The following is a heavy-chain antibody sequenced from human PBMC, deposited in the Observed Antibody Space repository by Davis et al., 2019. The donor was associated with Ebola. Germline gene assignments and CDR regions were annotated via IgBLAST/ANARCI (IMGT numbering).Heavy chain of an antibody. CDR3: ARDLQAVVTPGSDYYYYMDV. CDR2: ISYDGSNK. D-gene: IGHD4-23*01. Sequence: GESLKISCAASGFTFSSYAMHWVRQAPGKGLEWVAVISYDGSNKYYADSVKGRFTISRDNAKNTLYLQMNSLRAEDTAVYYCARDLQAVVTPGSDYYYYMDVWGKGTTVTVSS. V-gene: IGHV3-30-3*01. J-gene: IGHJ6*03. CDR1: GFTFSSYA.